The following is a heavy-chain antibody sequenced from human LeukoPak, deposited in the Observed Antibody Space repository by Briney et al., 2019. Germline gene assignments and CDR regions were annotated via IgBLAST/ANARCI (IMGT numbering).Heavy chain of an antibody. J-gene: IGHJ5*02. V-gene: IGHV3-33*01. CDR3: ARDRGSSSGGFDP. CDR1: GFTFSSYG. Sequence: GGSFRLSCAASGFTFSSYGMHWVRQAAGKGLEWVAVIWYDGSNKYYAHSVKDRFTISRDNSKNTLYLQMNSLRAEDTAVYYCARDRGSSSGGFDPWGQGTLVHVSS. D-gene: IGHD6-6*01. CDR2: IWYDGSNK.